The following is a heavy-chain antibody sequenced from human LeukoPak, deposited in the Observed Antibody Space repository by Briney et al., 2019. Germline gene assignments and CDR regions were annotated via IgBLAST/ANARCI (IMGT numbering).Heavy chain of an antibody. CDR1: GDSISSSNW. CDR3: AKISTKWNYIY. J-gene: IGHJ4*02. V-gene: IGHV4-4*02. Sequence: PSETLSLTCAVSGDSISSSNWWTWVRQPPGKGLEWIGEIYHSGITNYNLSLKSRVTISVDKSKNQFSLNLSSVTAADTAVYYCAKISTKWNYIYWGQGTLVTVSS. CDR2: IYHSGIT. D-gene: IGHD1-7*01.